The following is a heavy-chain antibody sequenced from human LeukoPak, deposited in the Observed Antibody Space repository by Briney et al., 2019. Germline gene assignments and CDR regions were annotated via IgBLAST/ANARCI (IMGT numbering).Heavy chain of an antibody. V-gene: IGHV4-59*06. CDR3: ARDLALLGIVVVPAAVDY. CDR1: GGSISSYY. CDR2: IYYSGST. Sequence: SETLSLTCTVSGGSISSYYWSWIRQHPGKGLEWIGYIYYSGSTYYNPSLKSRVTISVDTSKNQFSLKLSSVTAADTAVYYCARDLALLGIVVVPAAVDYWGQGTLVTVSS. J-gene: IGHJ4*02. D-gene: IGHD2-2*03.